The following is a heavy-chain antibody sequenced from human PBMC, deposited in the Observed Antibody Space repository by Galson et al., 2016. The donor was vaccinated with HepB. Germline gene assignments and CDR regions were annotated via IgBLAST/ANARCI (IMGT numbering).Heavy chain of an antibody. V-gene: IGHV3-21*01. J-gene: IGHJ4*02. CDR3: ARDASPGPDYYDSTGYDY. CDR1: GFTFSSYS. CDR2: ISSSSRYK. Sequence: SLRLSCAASGFTFSSYSMNWVRQAPGKGLEWVSTISSSSRYKYYADSLRGRFTISRDNAKNSLYLEMNSLRVDDTALYYCARDASPGPDYYDSTGYDYWGQGTLVTVSS. D-gene: IGHD3-22*01.